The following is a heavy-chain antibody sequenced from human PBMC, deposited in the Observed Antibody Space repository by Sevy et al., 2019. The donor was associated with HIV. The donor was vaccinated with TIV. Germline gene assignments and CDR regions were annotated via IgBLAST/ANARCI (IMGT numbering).Heavy chain of an antibody. CDR2: MTGSGGTI. CDR1: RFSFSSYA. J-gene: IGHJ1*01. V-gene: IGHV3-23*01. Sequence: GESLRLSCAASRFSFSSYAMSWVRQAPGKGLEWVSSMTGSGGTIYYGDSVKGRFTISRDNSKNTLYLQMNSLRAEDTAVYYCAKDGLYGGDFEYFQDWGQGTLVTVSS. D-gene: IGHD2-21*02. CDR3: AKDGLYGGDFEYFQD.